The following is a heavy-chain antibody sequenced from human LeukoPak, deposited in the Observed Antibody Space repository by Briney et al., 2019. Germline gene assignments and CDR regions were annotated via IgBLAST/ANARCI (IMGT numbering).Heavy chain of an antibody. Sequence: QPGGSLRLSCAASGFIFSDYEMNWVRQAPGKGLEWVSYISSGGRKIYYADSVKGRFTISRNNAKNSLYLQMNSLRADDTAIYYCARGPRDPTEYCSRGTCSPTYEVWGQGTLVTVSS. J-gene: IGHJ4*02. V-gene: IGHV3-48*03. CDR1: GFIFSDYE. CDR3: ARGPRDPTEYCSRGTCSPTYEV. CDR2: ISSGGRKI. D-gene: IGHD2-15*01.